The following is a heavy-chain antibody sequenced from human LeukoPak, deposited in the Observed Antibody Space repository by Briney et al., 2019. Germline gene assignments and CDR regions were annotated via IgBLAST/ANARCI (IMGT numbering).Heavy chain of an antibody. D-gene: IGHD2/OR15-2a*01. V-gene: IGHV3-66*01. CDR3: ARRSVYEQGVDI. CDR1: GFTVSSNY. J-gene: IGHJ3*02. Sequence: TGGSLRLSCAASGFTVSSNYMSWVRQAPGMGLEWVSVIYSGGSTYYADSVKGRFTISRDNSKNTLYLQMNSLRAEDTAVYYCARRSVYEQGVDIWGQGTMVTVSS. CDR2: IYSGGST.